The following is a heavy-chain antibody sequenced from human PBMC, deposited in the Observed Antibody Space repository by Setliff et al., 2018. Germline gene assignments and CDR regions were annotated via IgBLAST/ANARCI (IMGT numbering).Heavy chain of an antibody. CDR1: GYTFSDYG. CDR3: ERLVRYCTATACQRTSGDDL. CDR2: ISPHSGRA. Sequence: EASVKVSCKASGYTFSDYGVSWVRQAPGQGLEWMGWISPHSGRAFYAPQFQDRVIMTTDTSTNTAYLDLRRLRSDDTAVYYCERLVRYCTATACQRTSGDDLWGQGTLVTVSS. J-gene: IGHJ5*02. D-gene: IGHD2-8*01. V-gene: IGHV1-18*01.